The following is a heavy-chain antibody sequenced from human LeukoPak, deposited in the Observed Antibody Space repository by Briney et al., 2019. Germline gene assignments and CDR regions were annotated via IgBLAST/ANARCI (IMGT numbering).Heavy chain of an antibody. V-gene: IGHV4-34*01. J-gene: IGHJ1*01. CDR1: GVSFSGYY. CDR2: INHSGST. D-gene: IGHD6-19*01. CDR3: ARARPYSSGWYGDKYFQH. Sequence: SETLSLTCAVYGVSFSGYYWSWLRQPPGKGLEWSGEINHSGSTNYNPSLKSRVTISVDTSKNQFSLQLSSVTAADTAVYYCARARPYSSGWYGDKYFQHWGQGTLVTVSS.